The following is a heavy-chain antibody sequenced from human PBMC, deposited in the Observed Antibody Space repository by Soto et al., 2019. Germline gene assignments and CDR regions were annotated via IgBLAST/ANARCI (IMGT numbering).Heavy chain of an antibody. CDR1: GYTFTNYW. Sequence: RGESLKISCKGSGYTFTNYWIGWVRQMPGKGLEWMGIIYPGDSDTKYNPSFQGQVTISADKSITTTYLQWSSLKASDTAIYYSAASIFYYGMDVWGQGTTVTVSS. V-gene: IGHV5-51*01. J-gene: IGHJ6*02. CDR2: IYPGDSDT. CDR3: AASIFYYGMDV.